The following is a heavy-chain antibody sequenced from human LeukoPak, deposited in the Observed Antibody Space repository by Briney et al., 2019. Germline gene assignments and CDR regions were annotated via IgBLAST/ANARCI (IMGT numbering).Heavy chain of an antibody. CDR2: IRYDGSNK. J-gene: IGHJ4*02. Sequence: GGSLRLSCAASGFTSSSYGMHWVRQAPGKGLEWVAFIRYDGSNKYYADSVKGRFTISRDNAKISLYLQMNSLRAEDTAIYYCARSAGSSGWYEGYYFDYWGQGTLVTVSS. V-gene: IGHV3-30*02. CDR3: ARSAGSSGWYEGYYFDY. D-gene: IGHD6-13*01. CDR1: GFTSSSYG.